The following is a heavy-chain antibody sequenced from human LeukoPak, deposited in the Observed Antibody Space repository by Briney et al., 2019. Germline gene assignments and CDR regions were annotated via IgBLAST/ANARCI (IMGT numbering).Heavy chain of an antibody. V-gene: IGHV4-59*01. Sequence: SETLSLTCAVSGGSISTYYWSWIRQPPGKGLEWIGYIYYSGSTNYNPSLKSRVTISVDASKNQFSLKLSSVTAADTAVYYCARVYGSGYDFRGAFDIWGQGTMVTVSS. J-gene: IGHJ3*02. D-gene: IGHD5-12*01. CDR3: ARVYGSGYDFRGAFDI. CDR2: IYYSGST. CDR1: GGSISTYY.